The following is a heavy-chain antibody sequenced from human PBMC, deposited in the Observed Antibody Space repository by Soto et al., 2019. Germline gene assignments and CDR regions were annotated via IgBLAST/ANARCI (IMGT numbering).Heavy chain of an antibody. CDR2: IFSNDEK. CDR3: ASTYSASWSWFDP. Sequence: QVTVKESGPVLVKPTETLTLTCTVSGFSFSNAGLGVSWIRQPPGKALEWLAHIFSNDEKSYSTSLKSRLTISKETSESQVVLIMTNMDPVDTATYYCASTYSASWSWFDPWGQGTLVTVSS. J-gene: IGHJ5*02. CDR1: GFSFSNAGLG. D-gene: IGHD6-13*01. V-gene: IGHV2-26*04.